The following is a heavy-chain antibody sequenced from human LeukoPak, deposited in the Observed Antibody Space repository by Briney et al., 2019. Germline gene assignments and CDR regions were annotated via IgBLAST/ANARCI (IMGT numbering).Heavy chain of an antibody. CDR1: GGSISSGGYS. D-gene: IGHD4-11*01. CDR2: IYHRGST. CDR3: ARGKVTRAYFDY. Sequence: PSETLSLTCAVSGGSISSGGYSWSWIRQPPGKGLEWIGYIYHRGSTYYNPSLKSRVTISVDRSKNQFSLKLSSVTAADTAVYYCARGKVTRAYFDYWGQGTLVTVSS. V-gene: IGHV4-30-2*01. J-gene: IGHJ4*02.